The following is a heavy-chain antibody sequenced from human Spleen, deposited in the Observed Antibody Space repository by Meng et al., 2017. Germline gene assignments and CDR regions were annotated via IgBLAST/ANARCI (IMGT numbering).Heavy chain of an antibody. CDR3: ATVGMGLDS. D-gene: IGHD7-27*01. J-gene: IGHJ4*02. CDR1: GGSVSSGSYY. Sequence: QVHLQESGPGLVRPSVSLSLTCTVSGGSVSSGSYYWSWIRQPPGKGLEWIGYIYYSGSTHYNPSLKSRVTISVDTSKNQFSLKLNSVTAADTAVYYCATVGMGLDSWGQGILVTVSS. V-gene: IGHV4-61*01. CDR2: IYYSGST.